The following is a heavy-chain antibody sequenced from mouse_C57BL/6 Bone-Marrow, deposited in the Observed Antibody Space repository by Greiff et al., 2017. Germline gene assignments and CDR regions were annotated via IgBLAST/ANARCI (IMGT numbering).Heavy chain of an antibody. J-gene: IGHJ1*03. Sequence: EVQLQESGPELVKPGASVKIPCKASGYTFTDYNMDWVKQSHGKSLEWIGDINPNNGGTIYNQKFKGKATLTVDKSSSTAYMELRSLTSEDTAVYYCARTGWLLFYWYFDVWGTGTTVTVSS. V-gene: IGHV1-18*01. CDR3: ARTGWLLFYWYFDV. CDR1: GYTFTDYN. D-gene: IGHD2-3*01. CDR2: INPNNGGT.